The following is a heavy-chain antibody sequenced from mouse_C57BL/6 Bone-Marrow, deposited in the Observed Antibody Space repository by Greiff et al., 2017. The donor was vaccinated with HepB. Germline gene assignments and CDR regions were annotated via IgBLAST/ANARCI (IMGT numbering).Heavy chain of an antibody. D-gene: IGHD1-1*01. CDR1: GFNIKDYY. V-gene: IGHV14-4*01. CDR2: IDPENGDT. CDR3: TTYYGSGFAY. J-gene: IGHJ3*01. Sequence: VQLQQSGAELVRPGASVKLSCTASGFNIKDYYMHWVKQRPEQGLEWIGWIDPENGDTEYASKFQGKATITADTSSNTAYLQLSSLTSEDTAVYYCTTYYGSGFAYWGQGTLVTVSA.